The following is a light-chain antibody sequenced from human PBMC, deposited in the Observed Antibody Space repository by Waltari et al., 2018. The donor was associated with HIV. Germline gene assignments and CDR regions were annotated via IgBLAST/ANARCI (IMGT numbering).Light chain of an antibody. CDR2: GAS. J-gene: IGKJ2*01. Sequence: EIVLTQSPGTLSLSPGERATLSCRASQSLRNNFLASYQQKVGQAPRLLIYGASRRATGIPNRFSGSGSGTDFTLTVTRLEPEDFAVYYCQQYDTSMSTFGQGSKLEMK. CDR1: QSLRNNF. CDR3: QQYDTSMST. V-gene: IGKV3-20*01.